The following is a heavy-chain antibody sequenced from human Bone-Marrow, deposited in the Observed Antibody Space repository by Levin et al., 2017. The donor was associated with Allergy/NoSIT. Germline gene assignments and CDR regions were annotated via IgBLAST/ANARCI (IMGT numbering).Heavy chain of an antibody. CDR2: ISSSGSTI. D-gene: IGHD3-10*01. CDR1: GFTFSDYY. V-gene: IGHV3-11*01. Sequence: GESLKISCAASGFTFSDYYMSWIRQAPGKGLEWVSYISSSGSTIYYADSVKGRFTISRDNAKNSLYLQMNSLRAEDTAVYYCASIGETMVRGVIHRADYWGQGTLVTVSS. J-gene: IGHJ4*02. CDR3: ASIGETMVRGVIHRADY.